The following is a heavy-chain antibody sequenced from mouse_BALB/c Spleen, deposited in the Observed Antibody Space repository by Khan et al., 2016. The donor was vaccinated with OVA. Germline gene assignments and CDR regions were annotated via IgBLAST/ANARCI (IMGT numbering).Heavy chain of an antibody. V-gene: IGHV9-3-1*01. CDR1: GYTFTNYG. D-gene: IGHD1-1*01. Sequence: QIQLVQSGPELKKPGETVKISCKASGYTFTNYGLNWVKQPPGKGLKWMGWIYTYTGEPTYADDFKGRFAFSLESSASTAYLQINNLTNEDTATYFCTRDSSRAMDYWGQGTSVTVSS. J-gene: IGHJ4*01. CDR3: TRDSSRAMDY. CDR2: IYTYTGEP.